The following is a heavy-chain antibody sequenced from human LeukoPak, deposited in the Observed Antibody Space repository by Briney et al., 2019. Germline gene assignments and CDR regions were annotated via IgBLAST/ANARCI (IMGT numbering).Heavy chain of an antibody. Sequence: GGSLRLSCAASGFIVSSNYMSWVRQAPGKGLEWVSIIYSDGSTYYADSVKGRFTISRDISKNMLYLQINSLRAEDTAVYYCARMSGEGHNFMSYWGQGTLVTVSS. CDR1: GFIVSSNY. J-gene: IGHJ4*02. V-gene: IGHV3-53*01. D-gene: IGHD5-24*01. CDR3: ARMSGEGHNFMSY. CDR2: IYSDGST.